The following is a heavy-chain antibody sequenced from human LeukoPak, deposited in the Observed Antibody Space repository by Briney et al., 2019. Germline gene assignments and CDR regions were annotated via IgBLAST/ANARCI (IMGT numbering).Heavy chain of an antibody. CDR1: GDSISSSSSY. Sequence: PSETLSLTCTVSGDSISSSSSYWGWIRQPPGAGLEWIGSIYYSGSTYYNTSLKSRVTISVDTSKNQFSLKLSSVTAADTAVYYCARANTVRGVFDPWGQGTLVTVAS. J-gene: IGHJ5*02. V-gene: IGHV4-39*07. D-gene: IGHD3-10*01. CDR2: IYYSGST. CDR3: ARANTVRGVFDP.